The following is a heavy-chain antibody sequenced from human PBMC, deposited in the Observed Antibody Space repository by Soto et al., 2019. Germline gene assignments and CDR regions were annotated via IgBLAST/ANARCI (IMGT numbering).Heavy chain of an antibody. CDR3: APGFNSTSRLGWCDP. J-gene: IGHJ5*02. D-gene: IGHD4-4*01. Sequence: SVKVSCKASGGTFSSYAISWVRQAPGQGLEWMGGIIPIFGTANYAQKFQGRVTITADKSTSTAYMELSSLRSEDTAVYYCAPGFNSTSRLGWCDPWGQGPRVTVSS. CDR2: IIPIFGTA. CDR1: GGTFSSYA. V-gene: IGHV1-69*06.